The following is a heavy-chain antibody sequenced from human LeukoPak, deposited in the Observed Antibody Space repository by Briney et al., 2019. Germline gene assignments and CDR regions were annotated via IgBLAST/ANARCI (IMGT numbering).Heavy chain of an antibody. CDR2: INPNSGGT. V-gene: IGHV1-2*02. J-gene: IGHJ4*02. D-gene: IGHD2-21*02. Sequence: ASVKVPCKASGYTFTGYYMHWVRQAPGQGLEWMGWINPNSGGTNYAQKFQGRVTMTRDTSISTAYMELSRLRSDDTAVYYCARDLGSSYCGGDCYSGNFDYWGQGTLVTVSS. CDR3: ARDLGSSYCGGDCYSGNFDY. CDR1: GYTFTGYY.